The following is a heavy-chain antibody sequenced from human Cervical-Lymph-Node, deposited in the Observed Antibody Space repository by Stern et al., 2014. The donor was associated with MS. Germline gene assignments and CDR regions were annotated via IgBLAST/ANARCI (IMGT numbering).Heavy chain of an antibody. V-gene: IGHV5-51*03. CDR1: GYSFTRSW. CDR3: ARRFCGGGSCYQDY. Sequence: VQLVQSEAEVKKPGESLKISCKASGYSFTRSWIGWVRQMPGKGLEWMGVIYPGDSEIKYSPSFQGQVTFSADRSTDTAYLQWSTLRASDTAIYYCARRFCGGGSCYQDYWGQGTLVTVSS. J-gene: IGHJ4*02. D-gene: IGHD2-15*01. CDR2: IYPGDSEI.